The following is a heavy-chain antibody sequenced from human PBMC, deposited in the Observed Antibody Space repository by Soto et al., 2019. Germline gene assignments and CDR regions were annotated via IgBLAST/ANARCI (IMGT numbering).Heavy chain of an antibody. D-gene: IGHD2-21*01. CDR3: AKDLFLV. CDR2: ISYDGSNK. J-gene: IGHJ6*04. Sequence: QVQLVESGGGVVQPGRSLRLSCAASGFTFSSYGMHWVRQAPGKGLEWVAVISYDGSNKYYADSVKGRFTISRDNSKKTLYLQMNSLRAEDTAVYYCAKDLFLVWGKGTTVTVSS. CDR1: GFTFSSYG. V-gene: IGHV3-30*18.